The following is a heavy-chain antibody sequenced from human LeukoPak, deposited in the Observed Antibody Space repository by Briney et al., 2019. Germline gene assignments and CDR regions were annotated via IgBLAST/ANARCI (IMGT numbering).Heavy chain of an antibody. CDR3: AREGEYYYDSSGYYPFGY. Sequence: SETLSLTCTVSGYSISSGYYWGWIRQPPGEGLEWIGSIYHSGSTYYNPSLKSRVTISVDTSKNQFSLKLSSVTAADTAVYYCAREGEYYYDSSGYYPFGYWGQGTLVTVSS. D-gene: IGHD3-22*01. CDR2: IYHSGST. V-gene: IGHV4-38-2*02. CDR1: GYSISSGYY. J-gene: IGHJ4*02.